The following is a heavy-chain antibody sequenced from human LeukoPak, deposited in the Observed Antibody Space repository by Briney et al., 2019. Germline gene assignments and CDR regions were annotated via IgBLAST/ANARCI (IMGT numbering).Heavy chain of an antibody. J-gene: IGHJ4*02. CDR2: ISGYNGNT. CDR1: GYTFTSYG. V-gene: IGHV1-18*01. Sequence: GASVKVSCKASGYTFTSYGISWVRQAPGQGLEWMGWISGYNGNTNYAQNLQGRVTMTTDTSTSTVYMELRSLRSDDTAVYYCARLIGLGEVSPYFDSWGQGRLVTVSS. D-gene: IGHD3-16*02. CDR3: ARLIGLGEVSPYFDS.